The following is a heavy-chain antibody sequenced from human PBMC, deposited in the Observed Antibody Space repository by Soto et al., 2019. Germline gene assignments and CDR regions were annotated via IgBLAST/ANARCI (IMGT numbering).Heavy chain of an antibody. CDR1: GFTFSSYA. J-gene: IGHJ4*02. CDR2: ITASGGST. CDR3: ASSLSGSYYF. Sequence: EVQLLESGGALVQPGGSLRLSCAASGFTFSSYAMNWIRQAPGKGPEWVSSITASGGSTAHADSVKGRFTISRDNSKNTVYLQMNTLRAEDTAVYYCASSLSGSYYFWGQGTLVTVSS. V-gene: IGHV3-23*01. D-gene: IGHD1-26*01.